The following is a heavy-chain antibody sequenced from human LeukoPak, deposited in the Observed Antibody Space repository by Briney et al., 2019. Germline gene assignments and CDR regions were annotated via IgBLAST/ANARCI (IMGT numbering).Heavy chain of an antibody. J-gene: IGHJ4*02. D-gene: IGHD3-9*01. Sequence: SETLSLTCTVSGGSISSYYWSWIRQPPGKGLEWIGYIYYSGSTNYNPSLKSRVTISVDTSKNQFSLKLSSVTAADTAVYYCARDEPQNWLLGPRGVLDYWGQGILVTVSS. CDR3: ARDEPQNWLLGPRGVLDY. CDR1: GGSISSYY. V-gene: IGHV4-59*01. CDR2: IYYSGST.